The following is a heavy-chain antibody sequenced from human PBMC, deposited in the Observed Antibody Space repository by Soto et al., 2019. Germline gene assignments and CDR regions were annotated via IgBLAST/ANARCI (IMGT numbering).Heavy chain of an antibody. D-gene: IGHD6-13*01. CDR3: ARVPRKAAAGRNNWFDP. CDR2: INAGNGNT. J-gene: IGHJ5*02. V-gene: IGHV1-3*01. CDR1: GYTFTSYA. Sequence: ASVKVSCKASGYTFTSYAMHWVRQAPGQRLEWMGWINAGNGNTKYSQKFQGRVTITRDTSASTAYMELSSLRSEDTAVYYCARVPRKAAAGRNNWFDPWGQGTLVTVSS.